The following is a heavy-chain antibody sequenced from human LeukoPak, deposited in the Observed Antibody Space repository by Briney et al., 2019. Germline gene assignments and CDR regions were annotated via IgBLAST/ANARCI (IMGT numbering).Heavy chain of an antibody. D-gene: IGHD1-1*01. CDR3: TRDRGAYNLYDY. CDR1: GFTFSSYA. CDR2: IRSKAYGETA. J-gene: IGHJ4*02. V-gene: IGHV3-49*04. Sequence: QPGGSLRLSCAASGFTFSSYAMNWVRQAPGKGLEWVGFIRSKAYGETADYAASVKGRFTISRDDSKAIAYLQMNSLKTEDTAVYHCTRDRGAYNLYDYWGQGTLVTVSS.